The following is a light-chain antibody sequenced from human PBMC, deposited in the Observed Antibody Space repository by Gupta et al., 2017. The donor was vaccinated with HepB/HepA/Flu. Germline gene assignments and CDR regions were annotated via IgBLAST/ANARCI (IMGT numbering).Light chain of an antibody. V-gene: IGLV4-69*01. Sequence: QLVLTQSPSASASLGASVKLTCTLSSGHSSYAIAWHKQQPEKGPRYLMKLNSDGSHSKGDGIPDRFSGSSSGAERYLTISSLQSEDEADYYCQTWGTGHWVVGGGTKLTVL. J-gene: IGLJ3*02. CDR1: SGHSSYA. CDR3: QTWGTGHWV. CDR2: LNSDGSH.